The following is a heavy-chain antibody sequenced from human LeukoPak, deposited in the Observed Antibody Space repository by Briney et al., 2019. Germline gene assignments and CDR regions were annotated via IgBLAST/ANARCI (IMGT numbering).Heavy chain of an antibody. V-gene: IGHV3-74*01. J-gene: IGHJ4*02. CDR3: TRLKGGY. CDR2: IKSDGSNT. D-gene: IGHD3-16*01. Sequence: PGGSLRLSCAASGFTFSNYWMHWVRQAPGKGLLWVSRIKSDGSNTNYADSVKGRFTISRDNAKNTRYLQMNSLRADDTAVYYCTRLKGGYWGQGTLVTVSS. CDR1: GFTFSNYW.